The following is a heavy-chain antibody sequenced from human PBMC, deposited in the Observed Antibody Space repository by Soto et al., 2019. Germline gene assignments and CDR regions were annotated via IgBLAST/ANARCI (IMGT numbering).Heavy chain of an antibody. J-gene: IGHJ4*02. Sequence: GGSLRLSCAASGVTSSGYSRHCICQAPGKGLEWVSSISSSSSYIYYADSVKGRFTITRDNGKNSLYLQMNSLRAEDTAVYYCARADSGSPYSRQKIDYWGQGTLVT. CDR1: GVTSSGYS. CDR2: ISSSSSYI. V-gene: IGHV3-21*01. D-gene: IGHD6-6*01. CDR3: ARADSGSPYSRQKIDY.